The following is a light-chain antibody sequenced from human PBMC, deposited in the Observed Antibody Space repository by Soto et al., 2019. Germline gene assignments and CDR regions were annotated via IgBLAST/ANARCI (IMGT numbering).Light chain of an antibody. CDR2: GAS. Sequence: IVLTQSPGTLSLSPGERATFSCRASQSVSNNYLAWXQQKPGXXPXXLIYGASNRATGIPDRFSGSGSGTDFTLTISRLEPEDFAVYDCQQYGSSGTFGQGTKVDI. V-gene: IGKV3-20*01. CDR3: QQYGSSGT. J-gene: IGKJ1*01. CDR1: QSVSNNY.